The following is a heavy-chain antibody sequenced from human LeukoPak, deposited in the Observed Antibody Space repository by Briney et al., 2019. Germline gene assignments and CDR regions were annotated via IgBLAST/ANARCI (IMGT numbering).Heavy chain of an antibody. CDR1: GYTFTSYG. V-gene: IGHV1-18*01. CDR3: ARDRGSGWYDTWFDP. CDR2: ISAYNGNT. D-gene: IGHD6-19*01. Sequence: ASVKVSCKASGYTFTSYGISWVRQAPGQGLEWMGWISAYNGNTNYAQKFQGRVTMTRDTSTSTVYMELSSLRSEDTAVYYCARDRGSGWYDTWFDPWGQGTLVTVSS. J-gene: IGHJ5*02.